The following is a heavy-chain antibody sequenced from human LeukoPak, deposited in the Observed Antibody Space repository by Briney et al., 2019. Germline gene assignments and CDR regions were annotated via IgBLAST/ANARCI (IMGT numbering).Heavy chain of an antibody. V-gene: IGHV1-18*04. CDR1: GYTFTSYG. Sequence: ASVKVSCKASGYTFTSYGISWVRQAPGRGLEWVGWISAYNGNTNYAQKLQGRVTMTADTSTSTAYMELRSLRSDDTAVYYCAREAHYDILTGRGWFDPWGQGTLVTVSS. D-gene: IGHD3-9*01. CDR3: AREAHYDILTGRGWFDP. J-gene: IGHJ5*02. CDR2: ISAYNGNT.